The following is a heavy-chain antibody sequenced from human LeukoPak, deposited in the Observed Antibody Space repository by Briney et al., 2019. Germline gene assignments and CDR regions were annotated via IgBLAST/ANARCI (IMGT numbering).Heavy chain of an antibody. CDR1: GVSFSGYY. Sequence: KPSETLSLTCAVYGVSFSGYYWSWLRQPPGKGLEWIGEINHSGSTNYNPSLKSRVTISVDTSKNQFSLKLSSVTAADTAVYYCARATKRWLQKRHVYFDYWGQGTLVTVSS. D-gene: IGHD5-24*01. V-gene: IGHV4-34*01. J-gene: IGHJ4*02. CDR3: ARATKRWLQKRHVYFDY. CDR2: INHSGST.